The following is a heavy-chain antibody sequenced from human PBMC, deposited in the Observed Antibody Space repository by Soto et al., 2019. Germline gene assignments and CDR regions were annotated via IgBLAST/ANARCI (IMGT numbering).Heavy chain of an antibody. Sequence: SETLSLTCTVSGGSISSGGYYWSWIRQHPGKGLEWIGYIYYSGSTYYNPSLKSRVTISVDTSKNQFSLKLSSVTAADTAVYYCAREEYSYGSYGMDVWGQGTTVTVYS. V-gene: IGHV4-31*03. CDR1: GGSISSGGYY. D-gene: IGHD5-18*01. J-gene: IGHJ6*02. CDR3: AREEYSYGSYGMDV. CDR2: IYYSGST.